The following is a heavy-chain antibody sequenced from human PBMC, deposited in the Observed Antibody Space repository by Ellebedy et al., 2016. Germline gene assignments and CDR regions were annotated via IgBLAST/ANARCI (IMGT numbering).Heavy chain of an antibody. V-gene: IGHV3-30*03. CDR1: GFTFTNFA. CDR2: ISYDGTNK. Sequence: GESLKISCTASGFTFTNFAMHWVRQAPGKGLEWVALISYDGTNKYYADSVKGRFTISRDTSKNTLFLQVNSLTAEDTAFYYCATDPDYGDDSAFETWGQGTLVTVSS. J-gene: IGHJ3*02. CDR3: ATDPDYGDDSAFET. D-gene: IGHD4-17*01.